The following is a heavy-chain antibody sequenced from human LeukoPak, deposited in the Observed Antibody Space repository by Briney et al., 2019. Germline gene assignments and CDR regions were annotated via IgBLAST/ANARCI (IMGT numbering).Heavy chain of an antibody. V-gene: IGHV4-39*01. CDR3: ARQRGHIEQQLVLDFDY. CDR2: IYYSGST. J-gene: IGHJ4*02. D-gene: IGHD6-13*01. Sequence: SETLSLTCTVSGGSISSSSYYWGWIRQPPGKGLEWIGSIYYSGSTYYNPSLKSRVTIPVDTSKNQFSLKLSSVTAADTAVYYCARQRGHIEQQLVLDFDYWGQGTLVTVSS. CDR1: GGSISSSSYY.